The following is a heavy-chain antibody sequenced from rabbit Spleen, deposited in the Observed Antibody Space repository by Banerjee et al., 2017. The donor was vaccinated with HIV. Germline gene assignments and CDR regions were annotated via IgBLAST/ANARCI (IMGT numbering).Heavy chain of an antibody. CDR3: ARDLVAVIGWNFNL. CDR1: GFSFSDRDV. J-gene: IGHJ4*01. D-gene: IGHD1-1*01. Sequence: QEQLEESGGGLVKPGGSLTPTCKASGFSFSDRDVMCWVRQAPGKGLEWIACMNTETGKGVYANWAKGRFAISKTPTTTVTLQMTSLTAADTATYFCARDLVAVIGWNFNLWGPGTLVTVS. CDR2: MNTETGKG. V-gene: IGHV1S45*01.